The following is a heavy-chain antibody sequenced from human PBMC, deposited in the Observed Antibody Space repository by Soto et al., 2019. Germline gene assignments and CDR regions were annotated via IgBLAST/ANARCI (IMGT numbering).Heavy chain of an antibody. D-gene: IGHD2-15*01. CDR3: VRGGGGGLLDP. V-gene: IGHV3-11*06. Sequence: QVQLVESGGGLVTPGGSLRLSCASSGFTFSDYYMSWIRQAPGKGLEWLSYISPGSRYPAYADSVKGRFTISRDNARRSLSLPMNSLTVDDTAIYYCVRGGGGGLLDPWGQGSMVTVSS. CDR1: GFTFSDYY. CDR2: ISPGSRYP. J-gene: IGHJ5*02.